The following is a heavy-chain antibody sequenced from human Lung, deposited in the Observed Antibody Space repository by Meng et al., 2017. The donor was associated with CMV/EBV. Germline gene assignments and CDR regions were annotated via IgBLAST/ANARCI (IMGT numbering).Heavy chain of an antibody. CDR2: LSYDGSNK. D-gene: IGHD1-1*01. CDR1: GFTFSSYA. J-gene: IGHJ4*02. Sequence: SCEASGFTFSSYAMHWVRQAPGKGLEWVAVLSYDGSNKFYADSVKGRFTISRDNSKNTLFLQMNRLRAEDTAVYYCARGYQLFNYFDYWGQGMLVTVSS. V-gene: IGHV3-30*04. CDR3: ARGYQLFNYFDY.